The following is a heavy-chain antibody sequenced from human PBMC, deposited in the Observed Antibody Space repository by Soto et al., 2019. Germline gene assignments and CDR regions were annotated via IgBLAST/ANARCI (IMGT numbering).Heavy chain of an antibody. CDR3: ARDGGKGRGVIGHY. D-gene: IGHD3-16*02. CDR2: IYYNGGT. Sequence: LSLTCTVSGDSVNSENSYWNWIRQAPGKGPEWIGYIYYNGGTNYNPSLKSRATILMDTSTNQFSLTLTSVTAADTAVYYCARDGGKGRGVIGHYWGRGILVTVSS. J-gene: IGHJ4*02. CDR1: GDSVNSENSY. V-gene: IGHV4-61*01.